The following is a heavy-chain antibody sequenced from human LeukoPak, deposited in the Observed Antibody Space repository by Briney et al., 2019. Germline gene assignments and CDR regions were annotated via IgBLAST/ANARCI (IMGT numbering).Heavy chain of an antibody. D-gene: IGHD2-2*01. J-gene: IGHJ4*02. V-gene: IGHV4-34*01. CDR2: INHSGST. CDR1: GGSFSGYY. CDR3: ARGVPAATQSSFDY. Sequence: PSETLSLTCAVYGGSFSGYYWSWIRQPPGKGLEWIGEINHSGSTNYNPPLKSRVTISVDTSKNQFSLKLSSVTAADTAVYYCARGVPAATQSSFDYWGQGTLVTVSS.